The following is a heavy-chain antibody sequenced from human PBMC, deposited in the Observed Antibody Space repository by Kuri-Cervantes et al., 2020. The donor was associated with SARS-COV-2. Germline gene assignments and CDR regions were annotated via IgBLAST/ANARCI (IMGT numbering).Heavy chain of an antibody. Sequence: GESLKISCAASGFTFSSYSMNWVRQAPGKGLEWVSSISRSSSYIYYEDSVKGRFTITRDKAKNSLYLQMNSLRAEDTAVYYCASGGANKGCGYWGQGTLVTVSS. J-gene: IGHJ4*02. D-gene: IGHD3-16*01. CDR1: GFTFSSYS. CDR2: ISRSSSYI. V-gene: IGHV3-21*01. CDR3: ASGGANKGCGY.